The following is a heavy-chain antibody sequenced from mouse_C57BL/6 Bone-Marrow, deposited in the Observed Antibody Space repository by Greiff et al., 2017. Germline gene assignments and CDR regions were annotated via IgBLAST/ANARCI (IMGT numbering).Heavy chain of an antibody. CDR2: INYDGSST. V-gene: IGHV5-16*01. Sequence: EVQLVESEGGLVQPGSSMKLSCTASGFTFSDYYMAWVRQVPEKGLEWVANINYDGSSTYYLDSLKSRFILSRDNAKNILYLQMSSLKSEDTATYYCARGSNYGYAMDYWGQGTSVTVSS. CDR3: ARGSNYGYAMDY. CDR1: GFTFSDYY. J-gene: IGHJ4*01. D-gene: IGHD2-5*01.